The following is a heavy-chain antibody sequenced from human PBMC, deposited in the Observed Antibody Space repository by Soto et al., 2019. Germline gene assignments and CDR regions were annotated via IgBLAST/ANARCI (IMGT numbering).Heavy chain of an antibody. CDR3: ATERLYYYDSSGYYQNWFDP. D-gene: IGHD3-22*01. Sequence: GASVKVSCKVSGYTLTELSMHWVRQAPGKGLEWMGGFDPEDGETIYAQKFQGRVTMTEDTSTDTAYMELSSLRSEDTAVYYCATERLYYYDSSGYYQNWFDPWGQGTLVTVSS. J-gene: IGHJ5*02. CDR1: GYTLTELS. V-gene: IGHV1-24*01. CDR2: FDPEDGET.